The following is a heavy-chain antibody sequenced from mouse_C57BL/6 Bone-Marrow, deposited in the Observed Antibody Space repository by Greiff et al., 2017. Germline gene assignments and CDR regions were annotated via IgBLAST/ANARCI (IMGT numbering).Heavy chain of an antibody. D-gene: IGHD1-1*01. J-gene: IGHJ1*03. Sequence: QVQLHQPGAELVLPGASVKLSCKASGYTFTSYWMHWVKPRPGQGLECIGETDPSDSYTNYNQKFKGKSTLTVDKSSSTAYMQLSSLTSEDSAVYYCARRGKITTVVAHWYFDVWGTGTTVTVSS. V-gene: IGHV1-69*01. CDR2: TDPSDSYT. CDR3: ARRGKITTVVAHWYFDV. CDR1: GYTFTSYW.